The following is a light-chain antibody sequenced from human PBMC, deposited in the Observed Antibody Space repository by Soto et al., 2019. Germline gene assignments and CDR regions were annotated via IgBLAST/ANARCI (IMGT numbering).Light chain of an antibody. V-gene: IGKV1-5*01. CDR2: DAS. CDR3: QQYNSYSPYT. J-gene: IGKJ2*01. CDR1: QSISSW. Sequence: DIQMTQSPSTLTASVRDRVTITCRASQSISSWLAWYQQKPGKAPKLLIYDASSLASGVPSRFSGSGSGTEFTLTISSLQPDDFATYYCQQYNSYSPYTFGQGTKLEIK.